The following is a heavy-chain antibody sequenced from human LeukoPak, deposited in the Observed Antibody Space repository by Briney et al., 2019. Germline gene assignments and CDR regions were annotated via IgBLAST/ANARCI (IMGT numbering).Heavy chain of an antibody. V-gene: IGHV1-69*13. CDR3: ARLPLRSIAVGYYGMDV. J-gene: IGHJ6*02. Sequence: SVKVSCKASGGTFSSYAISWVRQAPGQGLEWMGGIIPISGTANYAQKFQGRVTITADESTSTAYMELSSLRSEDTAVYYCARLPLRSIAVGYYGMDVWGQGTTVTVSS. CDR2: IIPISGTA. D-gene: IGHD6-6*01. CDR1: GGTFSSYA.